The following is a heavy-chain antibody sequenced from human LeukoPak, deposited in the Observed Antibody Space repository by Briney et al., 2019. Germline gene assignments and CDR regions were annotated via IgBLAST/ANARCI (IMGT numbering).Heavy chain of an antibody. CDR2: ISSSSYI. D-gene: IGHD3-10*01. CDR3: ARTVRTMVRGVITMQIDY. J-gene: IGHJ4*02. CDR1: GFTFSSYS. Sequence: GRSLRLSCAASGFTFSSYSMNWVRQAPGKGLEWVSSISSSSYIYYADSVKGRFTISRDNAKNSLYLQMNSLRAEDTAVYYCARTVRTMVRGVITMQIDYWGQGTLVTVSS. V-gene: IGHV3-21*01.